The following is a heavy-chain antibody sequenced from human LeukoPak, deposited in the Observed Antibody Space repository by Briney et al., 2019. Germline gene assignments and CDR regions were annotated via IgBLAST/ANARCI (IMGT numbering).Heavy chain of an antibody. J-gene: IGHJ5*02. CDR1: GFAFSSYN. Sequence: GGSLRLSCAGSGFAFSSYNMNWVRQAPGRGLEWVSYISSSSSTKYYADSVKGRFTISRDSAKNSLYLQMNSLRAEDTAVYYCARGSWRFDYGDSGFDPWGQGTLVTVSS. CDR3: ARGSWRFDYGDSGFDP. D-gene: IGHD4-17*01. CDR2: ISSSSSTK. V-gene: IGHV3-48*01.